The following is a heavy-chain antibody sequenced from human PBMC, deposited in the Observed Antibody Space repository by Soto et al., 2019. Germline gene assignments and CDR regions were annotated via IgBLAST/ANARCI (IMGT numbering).Heavy chain of an antibody. D-gene: IGHD2-15*01. J-gene: IGHJ4*02. CDR2: ISAYNGNT. Sequence: ASVKVSCKASGYTFTSYGISWVRQAPGQGLEWMGWISAYNGNTNYAQKLQGRVTMTTDTSTSTAYMELRSLRSDDKAVYYCASHRSGGSRRTGDDYCGQRSLVPVSS. CDR3: ASHRSGGSRRTGDDY. V-gene: IGHV1-18*01. CDR1: GYTFTSYG.